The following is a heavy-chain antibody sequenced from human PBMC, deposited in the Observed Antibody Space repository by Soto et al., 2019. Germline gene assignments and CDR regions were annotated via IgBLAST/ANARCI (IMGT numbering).Heavy chain of an antibody. J-gene: IGHJ4*02. CDR3: ARVGSNIDY. CDR2: IYHSGST. Sequence: QVQLQESGPGLVKPSGTLSLTCAVSGGSISSSNWWSWVRQPPGKGLGWIGEIYHSGSTNYNPSLKSRVPISVDKSNNHFSLKLSSVTAADTAVYYCARVGSNIDYWGQGTLVTVSS. D-gene: IGHD6-13*01. CDR1: GGSISSSNW. V-gene: IGHV4-4*02.